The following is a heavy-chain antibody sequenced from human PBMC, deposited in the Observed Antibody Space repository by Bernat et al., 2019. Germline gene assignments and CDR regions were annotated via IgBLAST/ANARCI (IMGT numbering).Heavy chain of an antibody. Sequence: EVQLVETGGDLIQPGGSLRLSCAASGFTLTNFAMSWVRQAPGKGLEWVSASGRPDTNTYYADSVQGRFTISRDTSKNTLYLQMNSLRVDDTAVYYCVRATEFFTGGWLNYFDYWGQGALVTVSS. D-gene: IGHD6-19*01. J-gene: IGHJ4*02. CDR1: GFTLTNFA. V-gene: IGHV3-23*04. CDR2: SGRPDTNT. CDR3: VRATEFFTGGWLNYFDY.